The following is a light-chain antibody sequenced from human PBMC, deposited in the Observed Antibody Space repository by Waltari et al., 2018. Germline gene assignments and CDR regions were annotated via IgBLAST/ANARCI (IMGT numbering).Light chain of an antibody. CDR3: YSSDSTGLRV. CDR2: EVT. Sequence: YELTQPPSVSVSPGQTARITCSGHELPRKYAYWFQQKSGQAPRLVMYEVTKRPSGIPERFSGSSSGTVATLTISGAQVDDEADYYCYSSDSTGLRVFGGGTTVVVL. CDR1: ELPRKY. J-gene: IGLJ1*01. V-gene: IGLV3-10*01.